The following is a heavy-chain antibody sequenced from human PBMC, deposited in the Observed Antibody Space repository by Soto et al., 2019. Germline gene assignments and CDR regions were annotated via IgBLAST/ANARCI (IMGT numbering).Heavy chain of an antibody. V-gene: IGHV3-48*01. D-gene: IGHD3-22*01. Sequence: GGSLRLSCAASGFTFRNYGMNWVRQAPGKGRERASYIGIGSSTEYYADSVKSRFTISRDNAKNSLYLQMNSLRAEDTAVYYCARDQLYYNDISGRPLNAFDVWGQGTMVTVSS. CDR1: GFTFRNYG. CDR2: IGIGSSTE. J-gene: IGHJ3*01. CDR3: ARDQLYYNDISGRPLNAFDV.